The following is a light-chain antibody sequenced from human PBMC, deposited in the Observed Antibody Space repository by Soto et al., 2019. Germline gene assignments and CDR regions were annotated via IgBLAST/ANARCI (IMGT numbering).Light chain of an antibody. CDR1: SGSVSTSYY. CDR3: VLYMGSGEWV. Sequence: QTVVTQEPSFSVSPGGTVTLTCGLSSGSVSTSYYPSWYQQTPGQASRTLIYSTNTRSSGVPDRFSGSILGNKAALTITGAQADDESDYYCVLYMGSGEWVFGGGTKLTVL. V-gene: IGLV8-61*01. J-gene: IGLJ3*02. CDR2: STN.